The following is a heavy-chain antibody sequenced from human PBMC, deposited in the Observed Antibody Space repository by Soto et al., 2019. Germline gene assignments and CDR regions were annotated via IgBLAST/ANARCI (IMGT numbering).Heavy chain of an antibody. D-gene: IGHD6-13*01. Sequence: EVQLLESGGGLVQPGGSLRLSCAASGFTFSSYGINWVRQAPGKGLEWVSGISGSGDSTHYADSVKGRFTISRDNSKNTLYLQMNSLRAEDTAVDYCAKQAPYSNSWYEIDHWGQGTLVTVSS. J-gene: IGHJ4*02. CDR2: ISGSGDST. V-gene: IGHV3-23*01. CDR3: AKQAPYSNSWYEIDH. CDR1: GFTFSSYG.